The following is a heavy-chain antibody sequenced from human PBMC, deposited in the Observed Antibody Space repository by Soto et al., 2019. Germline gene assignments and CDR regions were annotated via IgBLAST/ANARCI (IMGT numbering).Heavy chain of an antibody. J-gene: IGHJ6*02. Sequence: QVQLVQSGAEVKKPGSSVKVSCKASGGTFSSYASSCVRQAPGQGLEWMGGIIPIFGTANYAQKFQGRVTITADESTSTAYMELSSLRSEDTAVYYCASHSYGYFPHYYHGMDVWGQGTTVTVSS. CDR2: IIPIFGTA. CDR1: GGTFSSYA. D-gene: IGHD5-18*01. CDR3: ASHSYGYFPHYYHGMDV. V-gene: IGHV1-69*12.